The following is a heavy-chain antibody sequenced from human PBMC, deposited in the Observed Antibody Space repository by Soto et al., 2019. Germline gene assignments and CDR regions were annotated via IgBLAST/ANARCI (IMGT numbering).Heavy chain of an antibody. CDR3: ARDPGIAVAGLYYYYYGMDV. Sequence: GASLKVSCKASGYTFTSYYMHWVRQAPGQGLEWMGIINPSGGSTSYAQKFQGRVTMTRDTSTSTVYMELSSLRSEDTAVYYCARDPGIAVAGLYYYYYGMDVWGQGTTVTVSS. D-gene: IGHD6-19*01. CDR1: GYTFTSYY. J-gene: IGHJ6*02. CDR2: INPSGGST. V-gene: IGHV1-46*01.